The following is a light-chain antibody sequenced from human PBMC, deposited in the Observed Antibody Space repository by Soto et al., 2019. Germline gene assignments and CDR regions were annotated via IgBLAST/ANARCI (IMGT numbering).Light chain of an antibody. CDR2: DAS. CDR1: LNVNSY. V-gene: IGKV3-11*01. Sequence: VLTQSPATLSLSPGERATLSCRASLNVNSYLAWYQQKPGQAPRLLIYDASNRAAGIPARFSGSGSGTDFTLTISSLEPEDFAVYYCQQRSNWPPVFGGGTKVDIK. J-gene: IGKJ4*01. CDR3: QQRSNWPPV.